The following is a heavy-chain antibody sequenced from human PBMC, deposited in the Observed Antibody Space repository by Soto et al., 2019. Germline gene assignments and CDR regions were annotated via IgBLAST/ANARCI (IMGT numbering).Heavy chain of an antibody. CDR1: GGSISSYY. D-gene: IGHD1-7*01. J-gene: IGHJ5*02. Sequence: SETLSLTCTVSGGSISSYYWSWIRQPPGKGLEWIGYIYYSGSTNYNPSLKSRVTISVDTSKNQFSLKLSSVTAADTAVYYCARGAPEHNWNYNWDTWFDPWGQRTLVTVSS. CDR3: ARGAPEHNWNYNWDTWFDP. CDR2: IYYSGST. V-gene: IGHV4-59*01.